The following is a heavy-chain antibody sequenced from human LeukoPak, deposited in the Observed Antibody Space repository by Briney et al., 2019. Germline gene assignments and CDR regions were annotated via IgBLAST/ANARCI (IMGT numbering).Heavy chain of an antibody. CDR3: ARAWATDYFDY. CDR2: MYHSGST. Sequence: PSETLSLTCTVSGGPISGYYWSWIRQPPGEGLEWIGYMYHSGSTNYNPSLKSRVTISVDTSKNHFSLKLNSVTAADTAVYYCARAWATDYFDYWGQGTLVTVSS. J-gene: IGHJ4*02. V-gene: IGHV4-59*01. CDR1: GGPISGYY.